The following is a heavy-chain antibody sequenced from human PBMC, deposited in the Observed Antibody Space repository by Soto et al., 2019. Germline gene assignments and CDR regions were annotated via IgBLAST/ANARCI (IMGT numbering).Heavy chain of an antibody. J-gene: IGHJ4*02. CDR2: IWFDGHNK. Sequence: PGGSLRLSCAASGFTFSSYGMHWVRQAPGKGLEWVATIWFDGHNKYYADSVKGRFTISRDNSKNTQYLQMSSLRAEDTAVYYCARDGVGATAFFGYLDYWSQGTLVTVSS. CDR1: GFTFSSYG. CDR3: ARDGVGATAFFGYLDY. D-gene: IGHD1-26*01. V-gene: IGHV3-33*08.